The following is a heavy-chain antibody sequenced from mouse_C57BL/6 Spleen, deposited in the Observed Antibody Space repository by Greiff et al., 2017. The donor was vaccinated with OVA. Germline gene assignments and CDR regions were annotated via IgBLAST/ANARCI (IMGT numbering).Heavy chain of an antibody. V-gene: IGHV3-6*01. CDR2: ISYDGSN. CDR1: GYSITSGYY. J-gene: IGHJ1*03. D-gene: IGHD2-13*01. Sequence: ESGPGLVKPSQSLSLTCSVTGYSITSGYYWNWIRQLPGNKLEWMGYISYDGSNNYNPSLKNRISITRDTSKNQFFLKLNSVTTEDTATYYCARVGDDYVWYFDVWGTGTTVTVSS. CDR3: ARVGDDYVWYFDV.